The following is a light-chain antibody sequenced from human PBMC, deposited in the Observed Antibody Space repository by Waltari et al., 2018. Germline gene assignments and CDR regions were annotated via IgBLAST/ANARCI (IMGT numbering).Light chain of an antibody. J-gene: IGKJ3*01. CDR1: ESISSW. V-gene: IGKV1-5*03. CDR3: QQLHSFPLT. CDR2: KAS. Sequence: DIQMTQSPSTLSASVGDSVTITCRASESISSWLAWYQQKPGKAPKFLIYKASTLESGVPSRFSGSGSGTDFTLTISSLQPEDSATYYCQQLHSFPLTFGPGTKVEFK.